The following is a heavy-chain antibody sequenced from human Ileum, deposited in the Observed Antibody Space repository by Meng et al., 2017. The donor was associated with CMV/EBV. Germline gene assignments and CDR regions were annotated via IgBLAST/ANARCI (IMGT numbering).Heavy chain of an antibody. CDR1: GGTFSSYA. V-gene: IGHV1-69*10. CDR2: IIPILGIA. J-gene: IGHJ6*02. D-gene: IGHD3-3*01. Sequence: SVKVSCKASGGTFSSYAISWVRQAPGQGLEWMGGIIPILGIANYAQKSQGRVTITADKSTSTAYMELSSLRSEDTAVYYCASTFWSGYYTHYYGMDVWGQGTTVTVSS. CDR3: ASTFWSGYYTHYYGMDV.